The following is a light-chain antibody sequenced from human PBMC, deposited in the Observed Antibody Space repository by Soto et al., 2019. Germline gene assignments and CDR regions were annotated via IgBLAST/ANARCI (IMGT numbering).Light chain of an antibody. CDR2: EVN. Sequence: QSALTQPPSASGSPGQSVTISCTGTSSDVGDYNYVSWYRQHPGKAPKLMIYEVNKRPSGVPDRFSGSKSGNTASLTVSGLQAEDEADYYCTSYAGSYTYGFGTGTKVTVL. V-gene: IGLV2-8*01. CDR3: TSYAGSYTYG. J-gene: IGLJ1*01. CDR1: SSDVGDYNY.